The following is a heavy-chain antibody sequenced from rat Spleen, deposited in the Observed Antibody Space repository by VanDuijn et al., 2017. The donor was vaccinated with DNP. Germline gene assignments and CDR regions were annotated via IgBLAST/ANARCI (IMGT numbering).Heavy chain of an antibody. Sequence: VQLVESGGGLVQPKESLKISCAASGFTFSNAAMYWVRQAPGKGLEWVARIRTKPNNYATYYADSVKGRFTISRDDSKSMVYLQMDNLKTEDTAMYYCTAPGITSGAMDAWGQGTSVTVSS. CDR2: IRTKPNNYAT. CDR3: TAPGITSGAMDA. J-gene: IGHJ4*01. CDR1: GFTFSNAA. V-gene: IGHV10-5*01. D-gene: IGHD1-4*01.